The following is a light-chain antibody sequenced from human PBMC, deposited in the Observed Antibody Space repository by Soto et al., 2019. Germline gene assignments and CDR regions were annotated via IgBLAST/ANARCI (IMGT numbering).Light chain of an antibody. Sequence: DIQMTHSPSTLSASVGDRVTITCRASQSISGWLAWYQQKPGTAPKLLIYEASNLESGVPSRFSGSGSGTEFTLTISSLQPEDFATYYCHQTYANPWTFGQGTKVDI. CDR3: HQTYANPWT. V-gene: IGKV1-5*01. CDR1: QSISGW. J-gene: IGKJ1*01. CDR2: EAS.